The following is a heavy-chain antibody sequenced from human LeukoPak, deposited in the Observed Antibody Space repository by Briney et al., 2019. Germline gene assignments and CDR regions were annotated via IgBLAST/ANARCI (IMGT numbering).Heavy chain of an antibody. CDR2: FDPEDGET. Sequence: ASVKVSCKVSGYTLTELSMHWVRQAPGEGPEWMGGFDPEDGETIYAQKFQGRVTMTEDTSTDTAYMELSSLRSEDTAVYYCAVQYQLSDDAFDIWGQGTMVTVSS. CDR1: GYTLTELS. V-gene: IGHV1-24*01. D-gene: IGHD2-2*01. CDR3: AVQYQLSDDAFDI. J-gene: IGHJ3*02.